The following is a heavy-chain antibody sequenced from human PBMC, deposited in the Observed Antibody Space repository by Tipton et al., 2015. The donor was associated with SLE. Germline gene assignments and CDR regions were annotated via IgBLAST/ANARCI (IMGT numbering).Heavy chain of an antibody. V-gene: IGHV4-61*02. Sequence: TLSLTCTVSGGSLTSTNFYWGWIRQPPGKGLEWIGRIYTSGSTNYNPSLNSRVTISMDTSKNQFSLKLTSVTAADTAVYYCARGMLTWRGAIVGVDVWGQGTTVNVSS. CDR3: ARGMLTWRGAIVGVDV. CDR1: GGSLTSTNFY. CDR2: IYTSGST. D-gene: IGHD2-8*01. J-gene: IGHJ6*02.